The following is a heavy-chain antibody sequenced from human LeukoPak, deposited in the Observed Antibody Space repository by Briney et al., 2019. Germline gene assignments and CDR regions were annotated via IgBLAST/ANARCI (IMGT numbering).Heavy chain of an antibody. CDR2: IFGNDDII. D-gene: IGHD1-26*01. V-gene: IGHV3-11*01. CDR3: ARDSGSHSGGPPAYYFDS. CDR1: GFTFSDHY. Sequence: GGSLRLSCVASGFTFSDHYMSWIRQSPGKGLEWVSYIFGNDDIIYYADSVKGRFTISRDNARNSLFLQMNSLRAEDTAVYYCARDSGSHSGGPPAYYFDSWGQGTLVTVSS. J-gene: IGHJ4*02.